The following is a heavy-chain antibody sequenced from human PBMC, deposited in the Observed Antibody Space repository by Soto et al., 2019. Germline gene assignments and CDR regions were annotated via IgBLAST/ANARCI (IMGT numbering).Heavy chain of an antibody. Sequence: SETLSLTCTVSGGSISSYYWSWIRQPPGKGLEWIGYIYYSGSTNYNPSLKSRVTISVDTSKNQFSLKLSSVTAADTAVYYCARVRGTGRLDYWGQGTLVTVSS. CDR3: ARVRGTGRLDY. D-gene: IGHD7-27*01. CDR1: GGSISSYY. V-gene: IGHV4-59*01. J-gene: IGHJ4*02. CDR2: IYYSGST.